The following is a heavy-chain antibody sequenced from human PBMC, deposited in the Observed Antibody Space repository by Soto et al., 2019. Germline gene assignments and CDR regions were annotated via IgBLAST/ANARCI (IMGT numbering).Heavy chain of an antibody. Sequence: ESGPGLVKPSGTLSLTCSVSGGSVGSANWWSWVRQPPGKGLEWIGDIHPSGISNYNPSLQSRVTISLQESKNQFSLRLSSVTVADTAVYFCARTSSGYFIWGQGTLVTVSS. D-gene: IGHD3-22*01. CDR3: ARTSSGYFI. V-gene: IGHV4-4*02. CDR2: IHPSGIS. CDR1: GGSVGSANW. J-gene: IGHJ4*02.